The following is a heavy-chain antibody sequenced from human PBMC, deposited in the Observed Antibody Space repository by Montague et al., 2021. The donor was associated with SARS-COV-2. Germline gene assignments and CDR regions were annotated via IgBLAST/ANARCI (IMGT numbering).Heavy chain of an antibody. J-gene: IGHJ3*02. CDR1: GGSISTYY. CDR2: IYYSGST. Sequence: SETLSLTCTVSGGSISTYYWSWIRQPPGKGLEWIGYIYYSGSTNYNPSLKSRVTISVDTSKNQFSLKLSSVTAADTAVYYCARGSSYKIFGVVIDDALDIWGQGTMVTVSS. CDR3: ARGSSYKIFGVVIDDALDI. D-gene: IGHD3-3*01. V-gene: IGHV4-59*08.